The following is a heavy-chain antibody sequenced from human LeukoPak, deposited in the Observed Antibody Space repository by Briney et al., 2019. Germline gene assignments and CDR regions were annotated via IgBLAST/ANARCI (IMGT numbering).Heavy chain of an antibody. CDR3: AGDIAVAGNFDY. CDR2: IYTSGST. D-gene: IGHD6-19*01. Sequence: SETLSLTCTVSGGSISSSSYYWGWIRQPPGKGLEWIGRIYTSGSTNYNPSLKSRVTMSVDTSKNQFSLKLSSVTAADTAVYYCAGDIAVAGNFDYWGQGTLVTVSS. J-gene: IGHJ4*02. V-gene: IGHV4-39*07. CDR1: GGSISSSSYY.